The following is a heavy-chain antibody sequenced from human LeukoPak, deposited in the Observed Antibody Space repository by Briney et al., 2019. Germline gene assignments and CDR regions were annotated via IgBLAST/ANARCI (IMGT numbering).Heavy chain of an antibody. CDR1: GFTFSSYW. CDR3: ARTRLSCDC. Sequence: GGSLRLSCAASGFTFSSYWMTWVRQAPGKGLEWVASIKQDGSERSYVDSVKGRFTISRDNAKNSLYLQMNGLRDGDTAVYYCARTRLSCDCWGQGTLVTVSS. J-gene: IGHJ4*02. D-gene: IGHD2/OR15-2a*01. CDR2: IKQDGSER. V-gene: IGHV3-7*01.